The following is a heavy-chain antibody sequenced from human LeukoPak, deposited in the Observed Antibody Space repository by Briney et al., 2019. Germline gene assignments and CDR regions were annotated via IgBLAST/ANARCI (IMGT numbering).Heavy chain of an antibody. D-gene: IGHD3-22*01. CDR1: GYTFTDYY. Sequence: GASVKISCTVSGYTFTDYYMHWVQQAPGKGLEWMGLVDPEDGETIYAEKFQGRVTITADTSTDTAYMELSSLRSEDTAVYYCATDLAHYDSSGLVDYWGQGTLVTVSS. CDR3: ATDLAHYDSSGLVDY. CDR2: VDPEDGET. J-gene: IGHJ4*02. V-gene: IGHV1-69-2*01.